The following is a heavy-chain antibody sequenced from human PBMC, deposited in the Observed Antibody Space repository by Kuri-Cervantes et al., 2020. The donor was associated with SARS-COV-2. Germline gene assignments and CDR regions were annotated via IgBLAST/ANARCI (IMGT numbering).Heavy chain of an antibody. J-gene: IGHJ6*02. Sequence: SEILSLTCTVSGGSISSYYWSWIRQPPGKGLEWIGYIYYSGSTNYNPSLKSRVTISVDTSKNQFSLKLSSVTAADTAVYCCARGLRWQQPHRYYYYYGMDVWGQGTTVTVSS. D-gene: IGHD5-24*01. CDR1: GGSISSYY. V-gene: IGHV4-59*12. CDR2: IYYSGST. CDR3: ARGLRWQQPHRYYYYYGMDV.